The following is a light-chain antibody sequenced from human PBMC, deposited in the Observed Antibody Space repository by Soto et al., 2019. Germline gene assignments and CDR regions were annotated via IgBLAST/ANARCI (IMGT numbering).Light chain of an antibody. CDR2: WSD. Sequence: QSVLTQPPSTSGTPGQRVTISCSGSTSNIGSNSVFWYQQLPGRAPKLLIYWSDHRPSGVPDRFSGSKSGTSGSLAISGLRSEDEGDSYCAAWDDRLIVRLFGGGTKLTVL. V-gene: IGLV1-47*01. CDR1: TSNIGSNS. J-gene: IGLJ3*02. CDR3: AAWDDRLIVRL.